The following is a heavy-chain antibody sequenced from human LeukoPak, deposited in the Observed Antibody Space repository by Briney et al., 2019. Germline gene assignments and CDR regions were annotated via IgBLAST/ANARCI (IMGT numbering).Heavy chain of an antibody. Sequence: TGGSLRLSCAASGFTFSSYWMTWVRQAPGKGLEWVANIKHNGDELNYVDSVEDRFTISRDNAKNSLYPHMTSLRAEDTAVYYCARELRTFDSWGQGTLVTVSS. CDR2: IKHNGDEL. V-gene: IGHV3-7*01. CDR3: ARELRTFDS. D-gene: IGHD3-16*01. J-gene: IGHJ4*02. CDR1: GFTFSSYW.